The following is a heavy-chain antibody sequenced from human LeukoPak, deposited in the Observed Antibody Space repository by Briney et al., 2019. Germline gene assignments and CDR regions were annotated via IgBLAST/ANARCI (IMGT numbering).Heavy chain of an antibody. CDR3: ARGAYDSSGYLNYFDY. V-gene: IGHV3-7*01. Sequence: GGSLRLSCAASGFTFSSYWMSWVCQAPGKGLEWVANIKQDGSEKYYVDSVKGRFTISRDNAKNSLYLQMNSLRAEDTAVYYCARGAYDSSGYLNYFDYWGQGTLVTVSS. J-gene: IGHJ4*02. CDR1: GFTFSSYW. D-gene: IGHD3-22*01. CDR2: IKQDGSEK.